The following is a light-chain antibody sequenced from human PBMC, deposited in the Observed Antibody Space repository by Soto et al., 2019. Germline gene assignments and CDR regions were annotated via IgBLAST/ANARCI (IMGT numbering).Light chain of an antibody. CDR1: QSVSSN. CDR3: KRLSDWLLIA. J-gene: IGKJ5*01. CDR2: DAS. V-gene: IGKV3-11*01. Sequence: AAVSVSRKESSTLSSRDSQSVSSNLAWYQQKPGQAPRLLIYDASNRATGIPARFSGSGSGTDFTLTICSLELEDFAVYCCKRLSDWLLIAFAEGTLLDIK.